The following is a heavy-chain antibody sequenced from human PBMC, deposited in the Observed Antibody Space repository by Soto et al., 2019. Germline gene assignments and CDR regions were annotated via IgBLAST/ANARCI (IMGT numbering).Heavy chain of an antibody. J-gene: IGHJ6*02. Sequence: GASVKVSCKASGGTFSSYAISWVRQAPGQGLEWMGGIIPIFGTANYAQKFQGRVTITADESTSTAYMELSSLRSEDTAVYYCARSGYSYAYFRNLRNYYYYGMDVWGQGTTVTVSS. V-gene: IGHV1-69*13. CDR3: ARSGYSYAYFRNLRNYYYYGMDV. CDR2: IIPIFGTA. CDR1: GGTFSSYA. D-gene: IGHD5-18*01.